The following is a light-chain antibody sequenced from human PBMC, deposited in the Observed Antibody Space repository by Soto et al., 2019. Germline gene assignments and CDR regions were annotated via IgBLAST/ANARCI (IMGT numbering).Light chain of an antibody. CDR1: QSISSW. Sequence: DIQMTQSPSTLSASVGDRVTITCRASQSISSWLAWYQQKPGKAPKLLIYKASSLESGVPSRFSGSGSGTEFTLTISSLQPDDFATYDCQQYNSYWTFGEGTKVHIK. CDR3: QQYNSYWT. V-gene: IGKV1-5*03. J-gene: IGKJ1*01. CDR2: KAS.